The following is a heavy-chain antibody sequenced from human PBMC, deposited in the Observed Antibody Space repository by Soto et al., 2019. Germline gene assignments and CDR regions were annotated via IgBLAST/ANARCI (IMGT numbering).Heavy chain of an antibody. Sequence: SETLSLTCAVSGGSISSSNWWSWVRQPPGKGLEWIGEIYHSGSTNYNPSLKSRVTISVDKSKNQFSLKLSSVTAADTAVYYCARDPGYRHYDNHNKGAFGIWGQGTMVTVSS. D-gene: IGHD3-22*01. CDR3: ARDPGYRHYDNHNKGAFGI. J-gene: IGHJ3*02. V-gene: IGHV4-4*02. CDR2: IYHSGST. CDR1: GGSISSSNW.